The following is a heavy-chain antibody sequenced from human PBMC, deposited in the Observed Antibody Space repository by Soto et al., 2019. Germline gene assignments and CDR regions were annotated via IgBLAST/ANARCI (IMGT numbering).Heavy chain of an antibody. CDR3: ARWVGGSMYDNSGNYDS. CDR2: VSNDGIRK. D-gene: IGHD3-22*01. J-gene: IGHJ5*01. V-gene: IGHV3-30*03. CDR1: GFIFSGSG. Sequence: QVQLVESGGGVVQPGRSLRLTRAASGFIFSGSGMHWVRQAPGKGLEWVALVSNDGIRKYYGDSVKGRFTISRDNAENTLYLQMNSLRAEDTAVYYCARWVGGSMYDNSGNYDSWGQGTLVTVSS.